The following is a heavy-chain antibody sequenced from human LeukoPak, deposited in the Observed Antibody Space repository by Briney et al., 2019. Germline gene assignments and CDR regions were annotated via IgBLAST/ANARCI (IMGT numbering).Heavy chain of an antibody. CDR2: INHSGST. CDR3: AREAPFPRDWFDP. D-gene: IGHD2/OR15-2a*01. V-gene: IGHV4-34*01. Sequence: SETLSLTCAVYGGSLSGYYWSWIRQPPGKGLEWIGEINHSGSTNYNPSLKSRVTISVDTSKNQFSLKLSSVTAADTAVYYCAREAPFPRDWFDPWGQGTLVTVSS. J-gene: IGHJ5*02. CDR1: GGSLSGYY.